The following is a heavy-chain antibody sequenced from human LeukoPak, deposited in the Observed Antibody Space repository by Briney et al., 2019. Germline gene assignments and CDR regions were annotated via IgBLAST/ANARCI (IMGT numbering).Heavy chain of an antibody. D-gene: IGHD2-15*01. Sequence: GGSLRLSCAASGFTFSSYSMNWVRQAPGKGLKWVSSISSSSSYIYYADSVKGRFTISRDNAKNSLYLQMNSLRAEDTAVYYCARDYCSGGSCYSDYFDYWGQGTLFTVSS. J-gene: IGHJ4*02. V-gene: IGHV3-21*01. CDR2: ISSSSSYI. CDR1: GFTFSSYS. CDR3: ARDYCSGGSCYSDYFDY.